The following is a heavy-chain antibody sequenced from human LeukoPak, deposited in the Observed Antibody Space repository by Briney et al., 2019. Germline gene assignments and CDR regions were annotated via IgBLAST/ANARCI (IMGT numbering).Heavy chain of an antibody. V-gene: IGHV3-23*01. CDR3: AREGTYYDSSGYYVS. J-gene: IGHJ5*02. D-gene: IGHD3-22*01. CDR1: GFTFSSFA. CDR2: ISGSGGRT. Sequence: GGSLRLSCAASGFTFSSFAMTWVRQAPGKGLEWVSVISGSGGRTYYADSVKGRFTLPRDNSNNTLSLEMSSLRAEDTAVYYCAREGTYYDSSGYYVSWGQGTLVTVSS.